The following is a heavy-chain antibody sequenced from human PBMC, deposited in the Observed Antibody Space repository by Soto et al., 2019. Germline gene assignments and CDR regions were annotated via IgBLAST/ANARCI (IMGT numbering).Heavy chain of an antibody. D-gene: IGHD6-19*01. CDR3: AREGAVAGSLLIDY. CDR2: INVGDGNT. J-gene: IGHJ4*02. CDR1: GYTFTKNT. V-gene: IGHV1-3*01. Sequence: ASVKVSCKASGYTFTKNTMHWVRQAPGERLEWMGWINVGDGNTKYSQRFQGRVTITRDTSATTAYMELSSLRSEDTAVYYCAREGAVAGSLLIDYWGQGTLVTVSS.